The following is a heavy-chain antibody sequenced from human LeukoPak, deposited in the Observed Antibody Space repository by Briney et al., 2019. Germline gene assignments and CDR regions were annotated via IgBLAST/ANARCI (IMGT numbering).Heavy chain of an antibody. CDR1: GFTFSSYS. V-gene: IGHV3-48*04. Sequence: GGSLRLSCAASGFTFSSYSMNWVRQAPGKGLEWVSYISSSSSTIYYADSVKGRFTISRDNAKNSLYLQMNSLRAENTAVYYCARDIAAALFGAFDIWGQGTMVTVSS. J-gene: IGHJ3*02. CDR2: ISSSSSTI. CDR3: ARDIAAALFGAFDI. D-gene: IGHD6-13*01.